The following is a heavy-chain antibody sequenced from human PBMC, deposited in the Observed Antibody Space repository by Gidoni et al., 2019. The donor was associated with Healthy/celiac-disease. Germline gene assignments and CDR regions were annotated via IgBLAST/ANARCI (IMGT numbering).Heavy chain of an antibody. CDR2: IYHSGST. CDR3: ARDAEDDYGDYPFDY. Sequence: QVQLQESGPGLVKPSETLSLTCTVSGYSISSGYYWGWIRQPPGKGLEWIGSIYHSGSTYYNPSLKSRVTISVDTSKNQFSLKLSSVTAADTAVYYCARDAEDDYGDYPFDYWGQGTLVTVSS. J-gene: IGHJ4*02. D-gene: IGHD4-17*01. V-gene: IGHV4-38-2*02. CDR1: GYSISSGYY.